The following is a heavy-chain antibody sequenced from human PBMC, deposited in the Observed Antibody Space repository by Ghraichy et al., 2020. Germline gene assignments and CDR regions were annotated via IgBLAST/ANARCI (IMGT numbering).Heavy chain of an antibody. J-gene: IGHJ4*02. Sequence: GGSLRLSCAASGFTFSSYSMNWVRQAPGKGLEWLSYINSRSSSIYHVDSVKGRYTISRDNAKNALYLHMNSLKAEDTALYYCVRETQRHGYALDYWGQGTLVTVSS. D-gene: IGHD2-2*01. V-gene: IGHV3-48*01. CDR3: VRETQRHGYALDY. CDR1: GFTFSSYS. CDR2: INSRSSSI.